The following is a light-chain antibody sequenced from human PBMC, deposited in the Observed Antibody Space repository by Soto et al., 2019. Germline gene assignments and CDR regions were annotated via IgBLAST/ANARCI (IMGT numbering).Light chain of an antibody. V-gene: IGKV3-11*01. CDR3: QKRSNWPQSYT. CDR2: DAS. J-gene: IGKJ2*01. CDR1: QSVSSY. Sequence: EIVLTQSPATLSLSPGERATLSCRASQSVSSYLAWYQQKPGQAHRLLIYDASNRATGIPARFSGSGSETEFTLTISSIRPEDFAVYYCQKRSNWPQSYTCGEGTKLEIK.